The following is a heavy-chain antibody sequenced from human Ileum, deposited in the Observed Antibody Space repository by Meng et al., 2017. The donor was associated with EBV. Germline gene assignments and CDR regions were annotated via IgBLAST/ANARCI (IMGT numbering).Heavy chain of an antibody. J-gene: IGHJ5*02. CDR3: AHQAVAGTRGWFDP. CDR2: INPNSGGT. V-gene: IGHV1-2*06. D-gene: IGHD6-19*01. Sequence: QVPLLQSGGEVTKPGASVKVSCRASGYTFTGSYMHWVRQAPGQGLEWMGRINPNSGGTNYAQKFQGRVTMTRDTSISTAYMELSRLRSDDTAVYYCAHQAVAGTRGWFDPWGQGTLVTVSS. CDR1: GYTFTGSY.